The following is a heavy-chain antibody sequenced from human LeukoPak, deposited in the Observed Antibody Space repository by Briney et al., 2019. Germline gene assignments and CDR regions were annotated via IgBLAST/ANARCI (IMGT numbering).Heavy chain of an antibody. J-gene: IGHJ4*02. CDR2: FDPEDGET. D-gene: IGHD2-15*01. CDR3: AASTDIVVVVAADY. V-gene: IGHV1-24*01. CDR1: GYTLTELS. Sequence: ASVKVSCKVSGYTLTELSMHWVRQAPGKGLEWMGGFDPEDGETIYAQKFQGRVTMTEDTSTDTAYMELSSLRSGDTAVYYCAASTDIVVVVAADYWGQGTLVTVSS.